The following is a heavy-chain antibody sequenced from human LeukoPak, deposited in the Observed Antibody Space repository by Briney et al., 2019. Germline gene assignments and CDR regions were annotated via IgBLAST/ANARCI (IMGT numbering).Heavy chain of an antibody. CDR2: IYYSGGT. J-gene: IGHJ4*02. D-gene: IGHD3-16*02. Sequence: SETLSLTCTVSIGSISSYYWSWIRQPPGKGLEWIGNIYYSGGTNYNPSLKSRVTISVDTSKNQFSLKLSSVTAADTAVYYCARGDYVWGSYRYFDYWGQGTLVTVSS. CDR1: IGSISSYY. CDR3: ARGDYVWGSYRYFDY. V-gene: IGHV4-59*12.